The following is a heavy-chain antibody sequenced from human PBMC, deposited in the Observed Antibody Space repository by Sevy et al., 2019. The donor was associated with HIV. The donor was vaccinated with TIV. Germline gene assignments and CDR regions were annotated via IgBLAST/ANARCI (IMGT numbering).Heavy chain of an antibody. D-gene: IGHD3-3*01. Sequence: GGSLRLSFAASGFTFSSYWMSWVRQAPGKGLEWVANIKQDGSEKYYVDSVKGRFTISRDNAKNLLYLQMNSLRAEDTAVYYCAREGRRDYDFWSGYYPPNYYYYGMDVWGQGTTVTVSS. CDR2: IKQDGSEK. CDR3: AREGRRDYDFWSGYYPPNYYYYGMDV. V-gene: IGHV3-7*01. CDR1: GFTFSSYW. J-gene: IGHJ6*02.